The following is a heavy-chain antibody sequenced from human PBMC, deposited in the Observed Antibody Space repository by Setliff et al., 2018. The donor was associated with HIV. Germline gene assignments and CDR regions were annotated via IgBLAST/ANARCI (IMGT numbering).Heavy chain of an antibody. Sequence: GGSLRLSCAASGFSVNNNYMTRVRQAPGKGLEWVSVMNNDGTTYYAESVKGRFTVSRDNSINILYLHMNSLIAEDTAVYYCVRGHYSGPGWGQGTLVTVSS. J-gene: IGHJ4*02. CDR2: MNNDGTT. V-gene: IGHV3-53*01. CDR3: VRGHYSGPG. CDR1: GFSVNNNY. D-gene: IGHD1-26*01.